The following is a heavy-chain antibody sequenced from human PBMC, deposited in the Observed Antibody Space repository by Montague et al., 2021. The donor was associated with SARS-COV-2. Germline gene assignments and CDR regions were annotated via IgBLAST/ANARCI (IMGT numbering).Heavy chain of an antibody. D-gene: IGHD4-11*01. V-gene: IGHV3-66*01. CDR2: IYSDVST. CDR3: ARVVTYAFDV. Sequence: SLRLSCPASGFTVSSNYMSWVRQAPGKGLEWASVIYSDVSTYYADSVKGRFTISRDNSKNTLYLQMNSLRAEDTAVYYCARVVTYAFDVWGQGTMVTVSS. J-gene: IGHJ3*01. CDR1: GFTVSSNY.